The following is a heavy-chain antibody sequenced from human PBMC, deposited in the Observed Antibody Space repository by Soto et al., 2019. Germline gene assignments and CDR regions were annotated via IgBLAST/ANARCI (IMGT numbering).Heavy chain of an antibody. CDR2: ISSSSSYI. CDR1: GFTFSSYS. J-gene: IGHJ5*02. V-gene: IGHV3-21*01. CDR3: ASSTILGVAAGFDP. D-gene: IGHD3-3*01. Sequence: GGSLRLSCAASGFTFSSYSMNWVRQAPGKGLEWVSSISSSSSYIYYADSVKGRFTISRDNAKNSLYLQMNSLRAEDTAVYYCASSTILGVAAGFDPWGQGTLVTVSS.